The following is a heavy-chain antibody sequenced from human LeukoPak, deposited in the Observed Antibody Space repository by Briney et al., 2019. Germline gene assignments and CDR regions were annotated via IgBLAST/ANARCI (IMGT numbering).Heavy chain of an antibody. CDR1: GGTFSIYA. V-gene: IGHV1-69*04. J-gene: IGHJ4*02. Sequence: ASVTVSCKASGGTFSIYAISWVRQAPGQGLEWMGRIIPILGIANYAQKFQGRVTITADKSTSTAYMELSSLRSEDTAVYYCAREENYYDSSGHYNPIDYWGQGTLVTVSS. D-gene: IGHD3-22*01. CDR2: IIPILGIA. CDR3: AREENYYDSSGHYNPIDY.